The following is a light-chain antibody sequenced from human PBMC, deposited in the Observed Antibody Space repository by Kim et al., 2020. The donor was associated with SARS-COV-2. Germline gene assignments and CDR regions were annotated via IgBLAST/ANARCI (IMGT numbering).Light chain of an antibody. CDR2: YDS. Sequence: APGKTARMTCGGNNMGTYSVHWYQQKPGQAPVLVISYDSDRPSGIPERFSGSNSGNRATLSISRVEAGDEADYYCQVWDNTGDQPVFGGGTQPTVL. CDR3: QVWDNTGDQPV. V-gene: IGLV3-21*04. J-gene: IGLJ3*02. CDR1: NMGTYS.